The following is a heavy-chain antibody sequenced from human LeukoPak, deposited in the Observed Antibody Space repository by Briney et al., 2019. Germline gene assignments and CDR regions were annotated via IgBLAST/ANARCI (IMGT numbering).Heavy chain of an antibody. V-gene: IGHV3-30*19. CDR3: ARDTYYYDSSGYLDY. CDR2: ISYDGSNK. Sequence: GGSLRLSCAASGFTFSSYGMHWVRQAPGKGLEWVAVISYDGSNKYYADSVKGRFTISRDNSKNTLYLQMNSLRAEDTAVYYCARDTYYYDSSGYLDYWGQGTLVTVSS. CDR1: GFTFSSYG. D-gene: IGHD3-22*01. J-gene: IGHJ4*02.